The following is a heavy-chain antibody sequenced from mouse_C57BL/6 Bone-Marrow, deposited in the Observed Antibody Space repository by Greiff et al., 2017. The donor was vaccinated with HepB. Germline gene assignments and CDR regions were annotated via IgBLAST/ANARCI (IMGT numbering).Heavy chain of an antibody. V-gene: IGHV5-17*01. CDR2: ISSGSSTI. J-gene: IGHJ2*01. D-gene: IGHD1-1*01. Sequence: EVNVVESGGGLVKPGGSLKLSCAASGFTFSDYGMHWVRQAPEKGLEWVAYISSGSSTIYYADTVKGRFTISRDNAKNTLFLQMTSLRSEDAAMYYCARDYCGKRDYWGQGTTLTVSS. CDR3: ARDYCGKRDY. CDR1: GFTFSDYG.